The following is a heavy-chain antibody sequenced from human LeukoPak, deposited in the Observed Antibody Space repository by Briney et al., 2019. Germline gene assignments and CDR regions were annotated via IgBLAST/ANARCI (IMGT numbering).Heavy chain of an antibody. J-gene: IGHJ5*02. D-gene: IGHD2-21*02. CDR2: ISNDGSNK. CDR1: GFTFSSYS. Sequence: GGSLRLSCAASGFTFSSYSMNWVRQAPGKGLEWVAVISNDGSNKYYADSVKGRFTISRDNSKNTLYLQMNSLRAEDTAVYYCAKEGTVVVTAIRNNWFDPWGQGTLVTVSS. V-gene: IGHV3-30*18. CDR3: AKEGTVVVTAIRNNWFDP.